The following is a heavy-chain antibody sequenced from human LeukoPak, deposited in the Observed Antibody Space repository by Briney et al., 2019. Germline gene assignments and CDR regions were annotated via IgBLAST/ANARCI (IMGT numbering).Heavy chain of an antibody. CDR2: ISGSGGTT. CDR1: GFIFTNYA. V-gene: IGHV3-23*01. D-gene: IGHD6-19*01. Sequence: GGSLRLSCAASGFIFTNYAMSWVRQAPGKGLEWVSGISGSGGTTYNADSVKGRFTISRDNAKNSLYLQMNSLRADDTAVYYCARGGQQWLVLGYWGQGTLVTVSS. CDR3: ARGGQQWLVLGY. J-gene: IGHJ4*02.